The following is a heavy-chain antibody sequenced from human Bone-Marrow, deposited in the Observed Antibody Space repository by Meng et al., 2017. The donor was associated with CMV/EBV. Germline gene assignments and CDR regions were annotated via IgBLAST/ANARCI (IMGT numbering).Heavy chain of an antibody. CDR1: GFTFSSYW. J-gene: IGHJ6*02. D-gene: IGHD6-13*01. Sequence: GESLKISCAASGFTFSSYWMHWVRQAPGKGLVWVSRINSDGSSTSYADSVKGRFTISRDNAKNTLYLQMNSERAEETAGYYGARVGSSWYYYYGMDVWGHGTTVTVSS. CDR2: INSDGSST. V-gene: IGHV3-74*01. CDR3: ARVGSSWYYYYGMDV.